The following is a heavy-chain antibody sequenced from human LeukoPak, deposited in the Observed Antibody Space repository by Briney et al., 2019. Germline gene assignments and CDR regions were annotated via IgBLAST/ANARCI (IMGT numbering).Heavy chain of an antibody. V-gene: IGHV4-59*08. CDR1: GGSISSYY. Sequence: SETLSLTCTVSGGSISSYYWSWIRQPPGKGLEWIGYIYYSGSTNYNPSLKSRVTISVDTSKNQFSLKLSSVTAADTAVYYCARQSFWPVAVYYYYYYMDVWGKGTTVTVSS. CDR2: IYYSGST. D-gene: IGHD2-21*01. CDR3: ARQSFWPVAVYYYYYYMDV. J-gene: IGHJ6*03.